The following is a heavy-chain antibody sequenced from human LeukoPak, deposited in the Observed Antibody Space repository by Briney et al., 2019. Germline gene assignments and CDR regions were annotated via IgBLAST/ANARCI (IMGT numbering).Heavy chain of an antibody. CDR1: GGSISSYY. Sequence: PSETLSLTWTVSGGSISSYYWSWIRQPPGKGLEWIGYIYTSGSTNYNPSLKSRVTISLDPSKNQFSLRLSSVTAADTAAYYCARHTGGYNPFQYWGQGALVTVCS. CDR3: ARHTGGYNPFQY. D-gene: IGHD5-24*01. CDR2: IYTSGST. V-gene: IGHV4-4*08. J-gene: IGHJ1*01.